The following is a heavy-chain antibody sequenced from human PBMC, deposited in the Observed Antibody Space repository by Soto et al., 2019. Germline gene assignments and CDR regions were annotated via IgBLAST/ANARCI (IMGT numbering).Heavy chain of an antibody. Sequence: QVQLVQSGAEEKKPGASVKVSCKASGYTFTSYAMHWVRQAPGQRLEWMGWINAGNGNTKYSQKLQGRVPITRDTSASTAYMELSSLRSEDTAVYYCARSIVVVTALDYWGQGTLVTVSS. J-gene: IGHJ4*02. CDR1: GYTFTSYA. CDR2: INAGNGNT. CDR3: ARSIVVVTALDY. D-gene: IGHD2-21*02. V-gene: IGHV1-3*05.